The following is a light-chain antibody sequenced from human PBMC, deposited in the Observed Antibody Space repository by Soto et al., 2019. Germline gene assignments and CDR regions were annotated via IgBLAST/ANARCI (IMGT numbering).Light chain of an antibody. CDR3: QQSYSTPIT. J-gene: IGKJ5*01. CDR1: QGIRND. Sequence: DIQLTQSPSSLSASRGDSFTMXXRASQGIRNDLGWYQQKPGKAPKXLISAASSLQSGVPSGFSGSGSGTEFTLTISSLQPDDFATYYCQQSYSTPITFGQGTRLEIK. CDR2: AAS. V-gene: IGKV1-17*01.